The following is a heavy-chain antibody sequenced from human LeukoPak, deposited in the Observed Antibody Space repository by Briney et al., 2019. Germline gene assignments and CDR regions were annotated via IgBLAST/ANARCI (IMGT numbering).Heavy chain of an antibody. Sequence: SETLSLTCTVSGGSISSYYWSWIRQPPGKGPEWIGYIYYSGSTNYNPSLKSRVTISVDTSKNQFSLKLSSVTAADTAVYYCAGVEMATIVYWGQGTLVTVSS. CDR3: AGVEMATIVY. V-gene: IGHV4-59*01. J-gene: IGHJ4*02. CDR2: IYYSGST. CDR1: GGSISSYY. D-gene: IGHD5-24*01.